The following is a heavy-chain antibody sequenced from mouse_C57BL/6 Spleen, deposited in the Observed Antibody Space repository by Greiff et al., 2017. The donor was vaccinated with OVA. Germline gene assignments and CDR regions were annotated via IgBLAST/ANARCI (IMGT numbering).Heavy chain of an antibody. CDR3: ERHNGSSGPIDY. V-gene: IGHV5-6*02. D-gene: IGHD3-2*02. CDR2: ISSGGSYT. J-gene: IGHJ2*01. Sequence: EVKLVESGGDLVKPGGSLKLSCAASGFTFSSYGMSWVRQPPDKRLEWVATISSGGSYTYYPDSVKGRFTISRDNAKNTLYLQMSSLKSEYTAMYYCERHNGSSGPIDYWGQGTTLTVSS. CDR1: GFTFSSYG.